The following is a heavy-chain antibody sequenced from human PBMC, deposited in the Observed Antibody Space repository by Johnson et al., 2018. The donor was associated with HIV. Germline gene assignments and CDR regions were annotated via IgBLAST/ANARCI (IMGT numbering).Heavy chain of an antibody. CDR2: IKQDGSEK. Sequence: VQLVESGGTLAKPAWSPRLSCAASGFTFGSYVMSWVRQAPGKGLEWVANIKQDGSEKYYVDSVKGRFTISRDNAKNSLYLQMNSLRAEDTAVYYCARDRNHYYFCSGYYYDAFDIWGQGTMVTVSS. D-gene: IGHD3-3*01. V-gene: IGHV3-7*03. CDR1: GFTFGSYV. CDR3: ARDRNHYYFCSGYYYDAFDI. J-gene: IGHJ3*02.